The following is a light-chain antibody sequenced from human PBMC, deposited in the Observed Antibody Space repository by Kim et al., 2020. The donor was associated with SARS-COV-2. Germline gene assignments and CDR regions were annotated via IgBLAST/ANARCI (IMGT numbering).Light chain of an antibody. CDR3: QAWDSSTVV. Sequence: VSPGQKARINCSGDKLGDKYACWYQQKPGQSPVLVIYQDSKRPSGIPERFSGSNSGNTATLTISGTQAMDEADYYCQAWDSSTVVFGGGTQLTVL. CDR1: KLGDKY. V-gene: IGLV3-1*01. J-gene: IGLJ2*01. CDR2: QDS.